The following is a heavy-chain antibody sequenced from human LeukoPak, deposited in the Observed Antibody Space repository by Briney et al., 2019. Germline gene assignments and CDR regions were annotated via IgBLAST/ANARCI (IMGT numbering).Heavy chain of an antibody. D-gene: IGHD1-26*01. CDR1: GGSISSYY. V-gene: IGHV4-59*01. Sequence: PSETLSLTCTVSGGSISSYYWSWIRQPPGKGLEWIGYIYYSGSTNYNPSLKSRVTISVDMSKNQFSLKLSSVTAADTAVYYCARSGWGATTQCDYWGQGTLVTVSS. CDR3: ARSGWGATTQCDY. J-gene: IGHJ4*02. CDR2: IYYSGST.